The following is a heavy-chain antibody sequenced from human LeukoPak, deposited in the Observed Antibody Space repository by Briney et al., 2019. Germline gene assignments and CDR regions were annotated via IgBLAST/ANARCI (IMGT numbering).Heavy chain of an antibody. CDR3: ARMYYDFWSGYSHFDY. D-gene: IGHD3-3*01. J-gene: IGHJ4*02. CDR1: GGPISSYY. CDR2: IYYSGST. V-gene: IGHV4-59*01. Sequence: SETLSLTCTVSGGPISSYYWSWIRQPPGKGLEWIGYIYYSGSTNYNPSLKSRVTISVDTSKNQFSLKLSSVTAADTAVYYCARMYYDFWSGYSHFDYWGQGTLVTVSS.